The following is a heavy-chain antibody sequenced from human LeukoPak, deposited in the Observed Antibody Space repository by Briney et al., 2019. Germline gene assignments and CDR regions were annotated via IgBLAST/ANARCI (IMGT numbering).Heavy chain of an antibody. CDR1: GGSISSYY. D-gene: IGHD3-22*01. CDR2: IYYSGST. V-gene: IGHV4-59*08. Sequence: TPSETLSLTCTVSGGSISSYYWSWIRQPPGKGLEWIGYIYYSGSTNYKPSLRSRVTISVDTSKNHFSLKLSSVAPADMAVYYSARLKIVKDSSGYYFIKGYYFDYWGQGTLVTVSS. J-gene: IGHJ4*02. CDR3: ARLKIVKDSSGYYFIKGYYFDY.